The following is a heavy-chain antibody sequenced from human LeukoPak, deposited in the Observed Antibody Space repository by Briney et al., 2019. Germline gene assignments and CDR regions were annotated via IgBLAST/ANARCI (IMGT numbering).Heavy chain of an antibody. D-gene: IGHD3-9*01. Sequence: PWGSLRLSCAASGFTFSSYAMHWVRQAPGKGLEWVAVISYDGSNKYYADSVKGRFTISRDNSKNTLYLQMNRLRAEDTAVYYCARGGEYYDILTGYYNLGWFDPWGQGTLVTVSS. CDR3: ARGGEYYDILTGYYNLGWFDP. V-gene: IGHV3-30-3*01. CDR2: ISYDGSNK. CDR1: GFTFSSYA. J-gene: IGHJ5*02.